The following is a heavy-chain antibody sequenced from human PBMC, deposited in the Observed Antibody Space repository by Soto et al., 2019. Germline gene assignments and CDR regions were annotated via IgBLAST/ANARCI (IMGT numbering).Heavy chain of an antibody. D-gene: IGHD1-1*01. J-gene: IGHJ3*01. V-gene: IGHV1-69*15. Sequence: QVQLVQSETEVRKPGSSVQVSCRASGGTFGSNAISWVRQAPGQGLEWMGNIIPIFGTTKNAQNFHGRLTITADESSNTAYMELSSLTSEDTARYYCAREGYTFGPGAVRGAFDVWGQGTMVTVSS. CDR1: GGTFGSNA. CDR2: IIPIFGTT. CDR3: AREGYTFGPGAVRGAFDV.